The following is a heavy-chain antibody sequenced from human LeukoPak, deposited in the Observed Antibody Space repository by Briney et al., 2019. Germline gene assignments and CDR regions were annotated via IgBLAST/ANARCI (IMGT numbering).Heavy chain of an antibody. CDR2: FDPEDGET. CDR3: ATDFERLRYFEWLLSSGAFDI. CDR1: GYTLTELS. D-gene: IGHD3-9*01. J-gene: IGHJ3*02. Sequence: ASVKVSCQVPGYTLTELSMHWVRQAPGKGLEWMGGFDPEDGETIYAQKFQGRVTMTEDTSTDTAYMELSSLRSEDTAVYYCATDFERLRYFEWLLSSGAFDIWGQGTMVTVSS. V-gene: IGHV1-24*01.